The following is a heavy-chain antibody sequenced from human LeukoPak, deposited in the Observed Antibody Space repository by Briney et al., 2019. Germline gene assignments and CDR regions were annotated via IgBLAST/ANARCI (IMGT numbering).Heavy chain of an antibody. D-gene: IGHD6-13*01. CDR2: IYYSGGT. CDR1: GGSISTSSVHY. J-gene: IGHJ5*02. CDR3: ARDSALGNTYNWFDP. V-gene: IGHV4-39*07. Sequence: SETLSLTCTVSGGSISTSSVHYWGWIRQPPGKALEWIGSIYYSGGTYYNPSLQSRVTISVDTSKNQFSLRLSSVTAADTAMYYCARDSALGNTYNWFDPWGQGTLVTVFS.